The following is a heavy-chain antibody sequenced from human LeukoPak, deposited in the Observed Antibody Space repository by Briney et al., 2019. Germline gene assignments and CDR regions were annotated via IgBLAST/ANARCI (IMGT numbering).Heavy chain of an antibody. Sequence: SETLSLTCSVSGDSISSGNWWSWVRQPPGKGLEWIGEIYHGGTTNYNPSLKSRVTISVDKSKNQFSLKLSSVTAADTAVYYCARVGTRSGNEYYYYYYYMDVWGKGTTVTVSS. CDR2: IYHGGTT. CDR3: ARVGTRSGNEYYYYYYYMDV. V-gene: IGHV4-4*02. D-gene: IGHD1-1*01. J-gene: IGHJ6*03. CDR1: GDSISSGNW.